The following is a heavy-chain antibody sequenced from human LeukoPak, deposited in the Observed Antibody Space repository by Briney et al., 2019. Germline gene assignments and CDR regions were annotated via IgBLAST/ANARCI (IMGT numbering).Heavy chain of an antibody. J-gene: IGHJ4*02. CDR3: ARERSAGDY. CDR2: INKDGSDK. V-gene: IGHV3-7*01. CDR1: GFTFSDYW. Sequence: GGSLRLSRAASGFTFSDYWMSWVRQAPGKGLEWVANINKDGSDKYYVDSVNGRFTISRDNAKNSVYLQMNSLRAEDTAVYYYARERSAGDYWGQGLLVTVSS.